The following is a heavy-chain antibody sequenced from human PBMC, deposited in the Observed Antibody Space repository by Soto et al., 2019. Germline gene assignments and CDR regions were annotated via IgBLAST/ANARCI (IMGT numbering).Heavy chain of an antibody. CDR3: ARVSFGGFRSASFIS. V-gene: IGHV3-72*01. CDR2: TRNKANSYTT. D-gene: IGHD3-3*01. Sequence: EVQLVESGGGLVQPGGSLRLSCAASGFTFSDHYMDWVRQAPGKGLEWVGRTRNKANSYTTEYAASVKGRFTISRDDSKNSLYLQMNSLKTEDTAGYYCARVSFGGFRSASFISWGQGTLVTVSS. J-gene: IGHJ5*02. CDR1: GFTFSDHY.